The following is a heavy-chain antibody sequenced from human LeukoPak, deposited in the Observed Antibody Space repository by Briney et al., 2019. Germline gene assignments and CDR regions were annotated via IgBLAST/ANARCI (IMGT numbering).Heavy chain of an antibody. CDR1: GFTFSTYG. CDR2: IRYDGNIK. CDR3: TRDWVPVAGRAGY. J-gene: IGHJ4*02. V-gene: IGHV3-30*02. D-gene: IGHD6-19*01. Sequence: AGGSLRLSCAASGFTFSTYGMHWVRQAPGKGLEWVGFIRYDGNIKYYGDSVKGRFTFSRDNSKNTLYLQMNSLRIADTGVYYCTRDWVPVAGRAGYWGQGTLVTVSS.